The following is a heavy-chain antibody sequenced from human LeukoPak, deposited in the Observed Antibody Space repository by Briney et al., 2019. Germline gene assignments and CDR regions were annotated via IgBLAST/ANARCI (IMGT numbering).Heavy chain of an antibody. CDR2: IRYDGSDK. V-gene: IGHV3-30*02. CDR1: GFTFRAYG. J-gene: IGHJ3*01. Sequence: GGSLRLSCAASGFTFRAYGMHWVRQAPGKGLEWVTFIRYDGSDKFYADSVRGRFTISRDNSKNTLFLQLNSLRVEDTAVYYCAKRADYYDSSRALYDAFDLWGQGTMVTVSS. D-gene: IGHD3-16*01. CDR3: AKRADYYDSSRALYDAFDL.